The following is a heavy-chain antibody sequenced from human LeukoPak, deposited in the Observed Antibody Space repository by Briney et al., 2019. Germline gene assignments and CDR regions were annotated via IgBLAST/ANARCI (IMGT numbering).Heavy chain of an antibody. Sequence: ASVKVSCKASGYTFTGYYMHWVRRAPGQGLEWMGWINPNSGGTNYAQKFQGRVTMTRDTSISTAYMELSRLRSDDTAVYYCARLIAVAGFAFDYWGQGTLVTVSS. D-gene: IGHD6-19*01. CDR3: ARLIAVAGFAFDY. V-gene: IGHV1-2*02. J-gene: IGHJ4*02. CDR2: INPNSGGT. CDR1: GYTFTGYY.